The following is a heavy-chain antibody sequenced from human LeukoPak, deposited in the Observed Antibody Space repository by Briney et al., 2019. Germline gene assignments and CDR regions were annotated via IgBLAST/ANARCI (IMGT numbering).Heavy chain of an antibody. J-gene: IGHJ6*03. CDR1: GGSISSYY. Sequence: SETLSLTCTVSGGSISSYYWSWIRQPPGKGLEWIGYIYYSGSTNYNPSLKSRVTISVDTSKNQFSLKLSSVTAADTAVYYCARGAMGLKYYYYMDVWGKGTTVTVSS. CDR3: ARGAMGLKYYYYMDV. CDR2: IYYSGST. D-gene: IGHD3-16*01. V-gene: IGHV4-59*01.